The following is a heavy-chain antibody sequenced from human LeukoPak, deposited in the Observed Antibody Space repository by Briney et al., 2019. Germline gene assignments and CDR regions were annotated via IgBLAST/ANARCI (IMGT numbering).Heavy chain of an antibody. V-gene: IGHV4-30-2*01. D-gene: IGHD4-23*01. CDR2: IYHSGST. CDR3: ASSPGDYGGNYFDY. Sequence: PSETLSLTCTVSGGSISSGGYYWSWIRQPPGKGLEWIGYIYHSGSTYYNPSLKSRVTISVDRSKNQFSLKLSSVTAADTAVYYCASSPGDYGGNYFDYWGQGTLVTVSS. J-gene: IGHJ4*02. CDR1: GGSISSGGYY.